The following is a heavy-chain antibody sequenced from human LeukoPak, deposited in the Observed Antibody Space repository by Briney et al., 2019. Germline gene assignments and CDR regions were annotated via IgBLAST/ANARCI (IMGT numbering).Heavy chain of an antibody. Sequence: SETLSLTCAVYGGSFSGYYWSWIRQPPGKGLEWIGEINHSRSTNYNPSLKSRVTISVDTSKNQFSLKLSSVTAADTAVYYCARRYSSGWPFDYWGQGTLVSVSS. CDR2: INHSRST. J-gene: IGHJ4*02. D-gene: IGHD6-19*01. V-gene: IGHV4-34*01. CDR1: GGSFSGYY. CDR3: ARRYSSGWPFDY.